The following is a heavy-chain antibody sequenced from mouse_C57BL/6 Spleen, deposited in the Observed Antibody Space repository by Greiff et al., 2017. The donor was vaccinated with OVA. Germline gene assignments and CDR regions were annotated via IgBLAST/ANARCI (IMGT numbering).Heavy chain of an antibody. CDR1: GYTFTSSW. CDR2: INPSNGGT. Sequence: VQLQQPGTELVKPGASVKLSCKASGYTFTSSWMHWVKQRPGQGLEWIGNINPSNGGTNYNEKFKSKATLTVDKSSSTAYMQRSSLTSEDSAVDYCARLGSSYYFDYWGQGTTLTVSA. J-gene: IGHJ2*01. CDR3: ARLGSSYYFDY. V-gene: IGHV1-53*01.